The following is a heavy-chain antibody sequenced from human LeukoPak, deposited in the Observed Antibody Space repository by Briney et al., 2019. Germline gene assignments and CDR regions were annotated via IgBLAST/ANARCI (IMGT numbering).Heavy chain of an antibody. CDR1: GFTFSIYA. Sequence: QPGGSLRLSCAASGFTFSIYAMSWVRQAPGEGLEWVSVISGSGGSTYYADSVKGRFTISRDNSQNTLYLQMNSLRAEDTAVYYCAKGPHTASSYNWFDPWGRGTLVTVSS. V-gene: IGHV3-23*01. CDR3: AKGPHTASSYNWFDP. D-gene: IGHD5-18*01. J-gene: IGHJ5*02. CDR2: ISGSGGST.